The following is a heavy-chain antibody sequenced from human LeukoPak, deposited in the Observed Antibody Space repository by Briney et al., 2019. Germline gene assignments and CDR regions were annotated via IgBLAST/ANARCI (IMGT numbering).Heavy chain of an antibody. CDR1: GGSISSYY. CDR2: IYYSGST. CDR3: ARDKSSSFDY. D-gene: IGHD6-6*01. Sequence: SETLSLTCTVSGGSISSYYWSWIRQPPGKGLEWIGYIYYSGSTNYNPSLKSRVTISVDTSKNQFSLKLSSVIAADTAVYYCARDKSSSFDYWGQGTLVTVSS. J-gene: IGHJ4*02. V-gene: IGHV4-59*01.